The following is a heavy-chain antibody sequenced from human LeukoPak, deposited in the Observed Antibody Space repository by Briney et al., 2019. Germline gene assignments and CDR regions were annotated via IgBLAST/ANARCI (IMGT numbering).Heavy chain of an antibody. D-gene: IGHD4-17*01. V-gene: IGHV3-23*01. CDR3: AKIGGTTCF. J-gene: IGHJ4*02. Sequence: QAGGSLRLSCAASEFTFSNYAMSWVRQAPGKGLEWVSSINGNGGRTYYGDSVKGRFTISRDNLKNTLYLQMNSLRADDTAVYYCAKIGGTTCFWGQGTLVTVSS. CDR1: EFTFSNYA. CDR2: INGNGGRT.